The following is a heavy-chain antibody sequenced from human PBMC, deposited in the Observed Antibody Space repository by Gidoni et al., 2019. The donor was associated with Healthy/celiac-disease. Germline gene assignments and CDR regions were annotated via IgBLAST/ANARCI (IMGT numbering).Heavy chain of an antibody. CDR2: IYYSGST. Sequence: QLQLQESGPGLVKPSETLSLTCTVSGGSISSSSYYWGWIRQPPGKGLEWIGGIYYSGSTYYNPSLKSRVTISVDTSKNQFSLKLSSVTAADTAVYYCASIAAAAFDIWGQGTMVTVSS. J-gene: IGHJ3*02. CDR3: ASIAAAAFDI. V-gene: IGHV4-39*01. D-gene: IGHD6-6*01. CDR1: GGSISSSSYY.